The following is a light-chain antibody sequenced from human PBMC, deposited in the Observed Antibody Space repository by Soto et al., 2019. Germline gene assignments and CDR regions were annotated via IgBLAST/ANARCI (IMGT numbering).Light chain of an antibody. Sequence: DIQMTQSPSSLSASVGDRVTITCQASQDISNYLNCYQQKPGKAPKLLIYDASNLETGVPSRFSGSGSGTDFTFTISSLQPEDIATYYCQQYDNLRYTFGQGTKLEIK. J-gene: IGKJ2*01. CDR3: QQYDNLRYT. CDR2: DAS. CDR1: QDISNY. V-gene: IGKV1-33*01.